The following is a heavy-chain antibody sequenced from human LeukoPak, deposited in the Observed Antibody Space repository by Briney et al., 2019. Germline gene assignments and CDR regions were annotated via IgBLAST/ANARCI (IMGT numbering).Heavy chain of an antibody. J-gene: IGHJ5*02. CDR1: GFTFSSYG. D-gene: IGHD3-22*01. CDR3: AKGGYYDSSGKYNWFDP. Sequence: GGSLTLSCAPSGFTFSSYGMHWVRQAPGKGLEWVAFIRYDGSNKYYADSVKGRFTISRDNSKNTLYLRMNSLRAEDTAVYYCAKGGYYDSSGKYNWFDPWGQGTLVTVSS. V-gene: IGHV3-30*02. CDR2: IRYDGSNK.